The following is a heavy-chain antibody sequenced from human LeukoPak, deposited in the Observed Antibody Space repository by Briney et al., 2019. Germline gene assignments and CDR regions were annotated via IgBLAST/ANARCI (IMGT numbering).Heavy chain of an antibody. J-gene: IGHJ4*02. D-gene: IGHD3-22*01. V-gene: IGHV4-34*01. CDR1: GGSFSGYY. CDR3: ARGRVRYYDSSGYYFDY. Sequence: SETLSLTCSVYGGSFSGYYWSWIRQPPGKGLEWIGEINHSGSTNYNPSLKSRVTISVDTSKNQFSLKLSSVTAADTAVYYCARGRVRYYDSSGYYFDYWGQGTLVTVSS. CDR2: INHSGST.